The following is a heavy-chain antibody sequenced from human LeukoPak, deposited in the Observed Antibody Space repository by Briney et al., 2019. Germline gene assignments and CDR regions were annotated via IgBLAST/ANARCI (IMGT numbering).Heavy chain of an antibody. D-gene: IGHD3-16*01. CDR1: GGSISSYY. CDR3: ARYLPVSGGVRGFDY. CDR2: IYYSGST. V-gene: IGHV4-59*01. Sequence: SETLSLTCTVSGGSISSYYWSWIRQPPGKGLEWIGYIYYSGSTNYNPSLKSRVTISVDTSKNQFSLKVNSVTAADTAVYYCARYLPVSGGVRGFDYWGQGTLVTVSS. J-gene: IGHJ4*02.